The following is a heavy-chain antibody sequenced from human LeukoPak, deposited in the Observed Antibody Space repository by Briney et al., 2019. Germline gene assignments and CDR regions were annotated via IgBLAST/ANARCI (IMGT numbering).Heavy chain of an antibody. D-gene: IGHD3-22*01. V-gene: IGHV3-30-3*01. CDR3: ARNYYDSSGYSAGALDY. Sequence: GGSLRLSCAASGFTFSSYAMHWVRQAPGKGLEGVAVISYDGSNKYYADSVKGRFTISRDNPKNTLYLQMNSLRAEDTAVYYCARNYYDSSGYSAGALDYWGQGTLVTVSS. J-gene: IGHJ4*02. CDR1: GFTFSSYA. CDR2: ISYDGSNK.